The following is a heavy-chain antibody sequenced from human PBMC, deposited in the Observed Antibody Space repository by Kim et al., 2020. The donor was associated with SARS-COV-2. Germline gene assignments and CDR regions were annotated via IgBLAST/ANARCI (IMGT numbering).Heavy chain of an antibody. Sequence: SETLSLTCTVSGGSISSSSYYWGWIRQPPGKGLEWIGSIYYSGSTYYNPSLKSRVTISVDTSKNQFSLKLSSVTAADTAVYYCARRTERHSVYWGQGTLVTVSS. CDR1: GGSISSSSYY. CDR3: ARRTERHSVY. V-gene: IGHV4-39*01. J-gene: IGHJ4*02. D-gene: IGHD1-1*01. CDR2: IYYSGST.